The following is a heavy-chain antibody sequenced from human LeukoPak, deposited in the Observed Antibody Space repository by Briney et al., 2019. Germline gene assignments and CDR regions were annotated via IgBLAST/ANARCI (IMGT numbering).Heavy chain of an antibody. D-gene: IGHD2-15*01. CDR3: AREGVGGGGSCY. V-gene: IGHV1-69*13. CDR2: IIPIFGTA. CDR1: GNTFTSYY. Sequence: ASVKVSCKTSGNTFTSYYMHWVRQAPGQGLEWMGGIIPIFGTANYAQKFQGRVTITADESTSTAYMELSSLRSEDTAVYYCAREGVGGGGSCYWGQGTLVTVSS. J-gene: IGHJ4*02.